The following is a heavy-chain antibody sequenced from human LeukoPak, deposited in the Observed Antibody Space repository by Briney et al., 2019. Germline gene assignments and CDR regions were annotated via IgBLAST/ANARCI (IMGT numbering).Heavy chain of an antibody. D-gene: IGHD4-17*01. V-gene: IGHV1-24*01. CDR1: GYTLTELS. Sequence: ASVKVSCRVSGYTLTELSMHWVRQAPGKGLEWMGGFDPDTVETIYAQKFQGRVTMTEDTSTDTAYMELNSLRAEDTALYYCAKLGPNYGDRDAFDIWGQGTMVTVSS. J-gene: IGHJ3*02. CDR3: AKLGPNYGDRDAFDI. CDR2: FDPDTVET.